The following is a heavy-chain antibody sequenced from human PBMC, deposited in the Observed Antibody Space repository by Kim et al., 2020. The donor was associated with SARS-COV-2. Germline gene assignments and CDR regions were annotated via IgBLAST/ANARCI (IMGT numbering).Heavy chain of an antibody. CDR3: AKTGRIAAAGFFDY. D-gene: IGHD6-13*01. CDR1: GFTFGSYG. V-gene: IGHV3-30*18. CDR2: ISYDGSNK. Sequence: GGSLRLSCAASGFTFGSYGMHWVRQAPGKGLEWVAVISYDGSNKYYADSVKGRFTISRDNSKNTLYLQMNSLRAEDTAVYYCAKTGRIAAAGFFDYWGQGTLVTVSS. J-gene: IGHJ4*02.